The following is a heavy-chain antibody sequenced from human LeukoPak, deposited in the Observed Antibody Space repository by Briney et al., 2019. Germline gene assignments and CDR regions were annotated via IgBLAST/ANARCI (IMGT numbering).Heavy chain of an antibody. D-gene: IGHD3-10*01. CDR2: IYYSEST. V-gene: IGHV4-34*01. J-gene: IGHJ4*02. Sequence: SETLSLTCAVYGGSFSGYYWSWIRQPPGKGLEWIGSIYYSESTYYNPSLKSRVTISVDTSKNQFSLKLSSVTAADTAVYYCASGLSSASDYWGQGTLVTVSS. CDR1: GGSFSGYY. CDR3: ASGLSSASDY.